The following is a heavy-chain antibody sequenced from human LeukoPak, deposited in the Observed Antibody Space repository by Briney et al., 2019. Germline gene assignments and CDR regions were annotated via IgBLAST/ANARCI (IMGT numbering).Heavy chain of an antibody. CDR1: GYTFSSFT. V-gene: IGHV3-23*01. Sequence: TGGSLRLSCAASGYTFSSFTLSWVRQAPGKGLEWVSVISASGGSAYYVDSVKGRFTTSRDNSKNTLYLQMNSLRAEDTAVYYCGRGIDYSSGPDYWGQGTLVTVSS. CDR2: ISASGGSA. J-gene: IGHJ4*02. D-gene: IGHD6-19*01. CDR3: GRGIDYSSGPDY.